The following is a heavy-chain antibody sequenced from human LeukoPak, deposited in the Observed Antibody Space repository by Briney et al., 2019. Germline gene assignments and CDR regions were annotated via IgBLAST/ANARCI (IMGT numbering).Heavy chain of an antibody. CDR1: GASISRYY. CDR3: ARSGVPPYYYYYMDV. V-gene: IGHV4-59*01. D-gene: IGHD3-10*01. CDR2: VYYSGNT. Sequence: KPSETLSLTCIVSGASISRYYWSWVRQPPGKGLEWIGYVYYSGNTKYNPSLRSRVTMSVDTSKNQFSLKLSSVTAADTAVYYCARSGVPPYYYYYMDVWGKGTTVTVSS. J-gene: IGHJ6*03.